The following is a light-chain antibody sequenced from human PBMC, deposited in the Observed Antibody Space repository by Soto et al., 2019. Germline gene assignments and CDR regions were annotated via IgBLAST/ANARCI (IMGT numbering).Light chain of an antibody. J-gene: IGKJ3*01. CDR3: QQRSNWIFA. V-gene: IGKV3-11*01. CDR1: QTIRGL. CDR2: DTS. Sequence: EIVLTQSPATPSLSPGERATLSCRTSQTIRGLLNWYQQRPGQAPRLLIYDTSNRATDIPARFSGSGSGTDFILTISSLDPEDFGVYFCQQRSNWIFAFGPGTRVD.